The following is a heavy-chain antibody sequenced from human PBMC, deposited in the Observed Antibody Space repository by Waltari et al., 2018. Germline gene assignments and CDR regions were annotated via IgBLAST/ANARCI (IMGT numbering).Heavy chain of an antibody. CDR2: INTDGSST. V-gene: IGHV3-74*01. CDR1: GFTFSSYW. J-gene: IGHJ4*02. Sequence: EVQLVESGGGLVQPGGSLRLSCAASGFTFSSYWMHWVRQAPGKGLVWVSRINTDGSSTSYADSVKGRFTISRDNAKNTLYLQMNSLRAEDTAVYYCARECGGDCYWDYWGQGTLVTVSS. D-gene: IGHD2-21*01. CDR3: ARECGGDCYWDY.